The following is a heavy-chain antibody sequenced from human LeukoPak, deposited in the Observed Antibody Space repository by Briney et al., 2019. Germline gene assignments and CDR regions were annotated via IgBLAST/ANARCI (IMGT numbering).Heavy chain of an antibody. CDR2: IGSSGSYI. CDR3: ARVYSSDWRLDF. Sequence: GGSLRLSCAASGFTFSTYSMNWVRQAPGKGLEWVSSIGSSGSYIYYADSLKGRFTISRDNAKNSLYLQMNSLRAEDTAVYYCARVYSSDWRLDFWGQGTLVTVSS. J-gene: IGHJ4*02. D-gene: IGHD6-19*01. CDR1: GFTFSTYS. V-gene: IGHV3-21*01.